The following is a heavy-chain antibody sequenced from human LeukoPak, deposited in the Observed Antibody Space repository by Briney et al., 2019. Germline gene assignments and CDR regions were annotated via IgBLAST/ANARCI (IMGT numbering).Heavy chain of an antibody. V-gene: IGHV1-2*02. CDR1: GYTFTGYY. CDR2: LNPDSGGT. D-gene: IGHD4-23*01. Sequence: ASVKVSCKASGYTFTGYYMHWVRQAPGQGLERMGWLNPDSGGTNYAQKFQGRVTMTRDMSITTAYMDLTRLRSDDTAVYYCARDLGDYGGKGWSPFDIWGQGTMVTVSS. J-gene: IGHJ3*02. CDR3: ARDLGDYGGKGWSPFDI.